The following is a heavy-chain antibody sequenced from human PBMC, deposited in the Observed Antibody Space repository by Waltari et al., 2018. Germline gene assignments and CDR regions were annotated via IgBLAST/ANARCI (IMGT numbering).Heavy chain of an antibody. Sequence: QVQLQESGPGLLKPSETLSLTCAVSGYSISSGYFWGWIRQPPGKGMAWIGPIYHSGRTYYNPSLKVRVTISVDTSKNQFSLKLSSVTAADTAVYYCARNSGNYSCLYWGQGTLVTVSS. J-gene: IGHJ4*02. CDR3: ARNSGNYSCLY. CDR1: GYSISSGYF. CDR2: IYHSGRT. D-gene: IGHD1-26*01. V-gene: IGHV4-38-2*01.